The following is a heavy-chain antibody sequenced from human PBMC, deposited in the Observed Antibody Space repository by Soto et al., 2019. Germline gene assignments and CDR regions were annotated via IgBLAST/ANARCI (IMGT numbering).Heavy chain of an antibody. CDR1: GYTFTNFG. D-gene: IGHD3-16*01. V-gene: IGHV1-18*01. CDR2: ISAYNGNT. CDR3: ARGGTPSDY. Sequence: QVQLVQSGAEVKKPGASVKVSCKASGYTFTNFGISWVRQAPGQGLEWMGWISAYNGNTNSAQNFQGRVTMTTDTSASTDYMELRSMRSEDTAVYYCARGGTPSDYWGQGTLVTVSS. J-gene: IGHJ4*02.